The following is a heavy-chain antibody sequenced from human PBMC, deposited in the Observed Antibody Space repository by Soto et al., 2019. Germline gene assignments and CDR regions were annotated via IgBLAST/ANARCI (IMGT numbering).Heavy chain of an antibody. Sequence: GGSLRLSCAASGLSFTNAWMTWVRQAPGKGLEWVGRIKSKVDGGTADYAAPVKGRFTISRDDSQKTLYLQMNSLKTEDTALYFCSTDIGSYGFDVWAQRTTDTGSS. CDR3: STDIGSYGFDV. CDR2: IKSKVDGGTA. V-gene: IGHV3-15*01. D-gene: IGHD1-26*01. CDR1: GLSFTNAW. J-gene: IGHJ6*02.